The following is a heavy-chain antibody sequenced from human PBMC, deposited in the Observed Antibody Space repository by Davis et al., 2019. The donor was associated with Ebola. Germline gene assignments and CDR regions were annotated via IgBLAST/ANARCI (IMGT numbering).Heavy chain of an antibody. CDR2: MSDRGNT. Sequence: SETLSLTCAVSGASVSSDRFYWSWIRQPPGKGLEWIGYMSDRGNTNYIPSLKSRVSISVDRSKNQFSLRLTSVTAADTAVYYCARSLLYGPFDYWGQGTLVTVSS. CDR1: GASVSSDRFY. CDR3: ARSLLYGPFDY. V-gene: IGHV4-61*01. D-gene: IGHD2-2*02. J-gene: IGHJ4*02.